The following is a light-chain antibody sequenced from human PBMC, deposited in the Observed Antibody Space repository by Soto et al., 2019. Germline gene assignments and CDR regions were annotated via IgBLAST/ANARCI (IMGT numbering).Light chain of an antibody. J-gene: IGKJ1*01. CDR2: GAS. CDR1: QSVSSSY. V-gene: IGKV3-20*01. Sequence: IVLAQSAFTLSLSPGESAPHSCRASQSVSSSYLAWYQQKPGQAPRLLIYGASSRATGIPDRFSGSGSGTDFTLTISRLEPEDFAVYYCQQYGSSTWTFGQRTKVDI. CDR3: QQYGSSTWT.